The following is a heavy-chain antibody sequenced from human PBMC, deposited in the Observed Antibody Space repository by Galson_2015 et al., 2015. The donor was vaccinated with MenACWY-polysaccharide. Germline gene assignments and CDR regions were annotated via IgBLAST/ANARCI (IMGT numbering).Heavy chain of an antibody. CDR2: ISANTRCT. J-gene: IGHJ1*01. CDR3: AKFSVGGYLNFRMDI. CDR1: GFTFSGSA. V-gene: IGHV3-23*01. D-gene: IGHD5-12*01. Sequence: SLRLSCAASGFTFSGSATTWVRQAPGKGLEWVSSISANTRCTYYADSVKGRFTISRDNSKNTLYLQMNSLRADDTAVYYCAKFSVGGYLNFRMDIWGQGILVICSS.